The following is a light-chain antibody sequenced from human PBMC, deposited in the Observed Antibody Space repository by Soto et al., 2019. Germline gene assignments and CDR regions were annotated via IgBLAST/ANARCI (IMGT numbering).Light chain of an antibody. CDR2: GAS. Sequence: EIVLTQSPGTLSLSPGERATLSCRASQSVSSGYLAWYQQQPGQAPRLLIYGASTRATGIPNRFSGSGSGTDFTLNISRLEPEDFAVYYCQQYGSSPWTFGQGTKVEIK. V-gene: IGKV3-20*01. J-gene: IGKJ1*01. CDR1: QSVSSGY. CDR3: QQYGSSPWT.